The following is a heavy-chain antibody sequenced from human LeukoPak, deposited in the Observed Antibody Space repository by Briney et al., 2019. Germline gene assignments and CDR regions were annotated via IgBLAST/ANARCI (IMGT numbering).Heavy chain of an antibody. CDR1: GYSFTSYW. CDR3: ARRVRYSPGNNWFDP. Sequence: GESLKISCKGSGYSFTSYWIGWVRQMPGKGLEWMGIIYPGDSDTRYSPSFQGQVTISADKSISTAYLQWSSLKASDTAMYHCARRVRYSPGNNWFDPWGQGTLVTVSS. D-gene: IGHD6-13*01. J-gene: IGHJ5*02. CDR2: IYPGDSDT. V-gene: IGHV5-51*01.